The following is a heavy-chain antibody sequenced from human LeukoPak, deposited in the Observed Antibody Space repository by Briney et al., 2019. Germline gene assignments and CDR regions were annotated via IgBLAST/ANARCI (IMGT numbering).Heavy chain of an antibody. J-gene: IGHJ4*02. Sequence: GGSVRLSCATAGFTFSSYAMSWVRQAPGKGLEWVSGLSNSGGSTYYADSVKGRFTISRDNSKNTLYLQMNSLSAEDTAVYYCAEDGIAGADNSHFDNWGQGTLVTVSS. CDR2: LSNSGGST. V-gene: IGHV3-23*01. CDR1: GFTFSSYA. CDR3: AEDGIAGADNSHFDN. D-gene: IGHD4-23*01.